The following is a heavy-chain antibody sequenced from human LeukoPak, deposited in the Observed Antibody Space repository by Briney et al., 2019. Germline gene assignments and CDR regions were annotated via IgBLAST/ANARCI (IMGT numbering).Heavy chain of an antibody. V-gene: IGHV1-2*02. CDR3: ARESLEIAVAGTGYYFDY. J-gene: IGHJ4*02. CDR1: GYTFTGYY. Sequence: ASVKVSCKASGYTFTGYYMHWVRQAPGQGLEWMGWVNPNSGGTNYAQKFQGRVTMTRDTSISTAYMELSRLRSDDTAVYYCARESLEIAVAGTGYYFDYWGQGTLVTVSS. D-gene: IGHD6-19*01. CDR2: VNPNSGGT.